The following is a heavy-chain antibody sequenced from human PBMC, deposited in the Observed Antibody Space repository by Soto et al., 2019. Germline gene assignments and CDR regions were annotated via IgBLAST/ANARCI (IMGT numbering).Heavy chain of an antibody. Sequence: SETLSLTCTVSGDSISSDYYHWTWIRQSPGKGLEWIGYIHHSGSILYNPSLKSRVTISVDTSKNQFSLHLTSVTAADTAVYFCAREDDGGDSLDVWGQGITVTVSS. V-gene: IGHV4-30-4*08. D-gene: IGHD2-21*02. CDR3: AREDDGGDSLDV. CDR2: IHHSGSI. J-gene: IGHJ6*02. CDR1: GDSISSDYYH.